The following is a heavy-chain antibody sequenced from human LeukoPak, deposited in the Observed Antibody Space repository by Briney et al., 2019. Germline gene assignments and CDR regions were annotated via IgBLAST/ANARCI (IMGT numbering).Heavy chain of an antibody. V-gene: IGHV3-23*01. J-gene: IGHJ4*02. CDR1: GFTFSSYA. CDR3: AKVPYYDSSGYYAPYFDY. D-gene: IGHD3-22*01. Sequence: GGSLRLSCAASGFTFSSYAMSWVRQAPGKGLEWVSAISGSGGSTYYADSVKGRFTISRDNSKNTLYLQMNSLRTEDTAVYYCAKVPYYDSSGYYAPYFDYWGQGTLVTVSS. CDR2: ISGSGGST.